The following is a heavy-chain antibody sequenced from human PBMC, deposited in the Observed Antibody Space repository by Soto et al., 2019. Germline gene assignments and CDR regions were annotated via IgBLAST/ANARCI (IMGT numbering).Heavy chain of an antibody. J-gene: IGHJ5*02. D-gene: IGHD3-3*01. CDR2: INTGNGHT. V-gene: IGHV1-3*04. CDR1: GYTFTAYG. CDR3: ASRVYDFWSGIHP. Sequence: ASVKVSCKASGYTFTAYGIHWVRQAPGQRLEWMGWINTGNGHTKYSQKFQGRVTITRDTSARTAYMELNSLRSEDTAVYYCASRVYDFWSGIHPWGQGTLVTVSS.